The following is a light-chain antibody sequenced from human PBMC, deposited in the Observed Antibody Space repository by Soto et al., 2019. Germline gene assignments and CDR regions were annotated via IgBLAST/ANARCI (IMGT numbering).Light chain of an antibody. J-gene: IGKJ2*01. CDR3: QHFGGSPPKYP. CDR1: QSVSSNF. CDR2: GAS. Sequence: VLAQSQGTLSLSPGERATLACRASQSVSSNFLAWYQHKVGQAPRLLMYGASIRAAGAPDRFTGGGSGKVFTLTISRVEPEDFSVYYCQHFGGSPPKYPFGEGTKLEI. V-gene: IGKV3-20*01.